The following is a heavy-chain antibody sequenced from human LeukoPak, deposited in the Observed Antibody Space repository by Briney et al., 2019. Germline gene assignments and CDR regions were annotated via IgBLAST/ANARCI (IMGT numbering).Heavy chain of an antibody. J-gene: IGHJ6*03. CDR2: ISYSGKT. CDR1: GDSISSNDYY. CDR3: SRLTHSYYADTAGYYPYYYMDV. V-gene: IGHV4-39*02. D-gene: IGHD3-22*01. Sequence: PSETLSLTCTVSGDSISSNDYYWGWIRQSPGKGLEWIGRISYSGKTFYNPSLKSRVTMSVDTSKNLFSLRLNSVTAADTAVYYCSRLTHSYYADTAGYYPYYYMDVWGEGATVTVSS.